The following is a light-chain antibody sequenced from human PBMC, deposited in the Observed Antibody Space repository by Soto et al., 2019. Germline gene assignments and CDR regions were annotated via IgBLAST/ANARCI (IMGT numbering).Light chain of an antibody. V-gene: IGKV3-11*01. Sequence: EIVLTQSPCTLSLSPGERATLSCRASQSVSNFLAWYQQKPGQAPRLLIYDTSNRAGGIPARFSGSGSGTDFTLTISSLEPEDFAIYYCQQRINWPLTFGGGTKVDIK. J-gene: IGKJ4*01. CDR1: QSVSNF. CDR3: QQRINWPLT. CDR2: DTS.